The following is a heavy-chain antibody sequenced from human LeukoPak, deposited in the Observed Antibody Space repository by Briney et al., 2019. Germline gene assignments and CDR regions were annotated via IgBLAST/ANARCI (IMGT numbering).Heavy chain of an antibody. CDR3: ARDRMDY. CDR1: GYNFILYG. CDR2: ISGDNENT. D-gene: IGHD2-8*01. J-gene: IGHJ4*02. Sequence: ASVKVSCKTYGYNFILYGMSWVRQAPGQGLEWMGWISGDNENTKYAQKFQGRVTMTTDTSTSTAYMELRSLRSDDTAVYYCARDRMDYWGQGTLVTVSS. V-gene: IGHV1-18*01.